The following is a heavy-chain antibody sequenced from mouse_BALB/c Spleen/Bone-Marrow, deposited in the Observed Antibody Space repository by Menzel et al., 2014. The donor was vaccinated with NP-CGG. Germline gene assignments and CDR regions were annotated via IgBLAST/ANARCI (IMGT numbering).Heavy chain of an antibody. J-gene: IGHJ2*01. V-gene: IGHV1-54*01. CDR3: AREWTARAVDY. D-gene: IGHD3-2*01. CDR1: GYAFXNYL. Sequence: VQLQESGAELVRPGTSVKVSCKASGYAFXNYLIEWVKQRPVQGLEWIGVINPGSGGANYNAKFKGKATLTADKSSSTAYMQLSSLTSDDSAVYFCAREWTARAVDYWGQGTTLTVSS. CDR2: INPGSGGA.